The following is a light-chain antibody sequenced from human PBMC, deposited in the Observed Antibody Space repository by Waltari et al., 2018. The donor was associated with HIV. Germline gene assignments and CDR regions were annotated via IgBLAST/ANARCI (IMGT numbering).Light chain of an antibody. J-gene: IGLJ3*02. Sequence: QTVVTQEPSFSVSPGGTVTLTCGLSSGSVSTSYYPSWYQQTPGQAPRTLLYSTNTRASGVPERFSGSILGNKAALTITGAQADDESDYYCVLYMGSGIWVFGGGTKLTVL. CDR1: SGSVSTSYY. CDR3: VLYMGSGIWV. V-gene: IGLV8-61*01. CDR2: STN.